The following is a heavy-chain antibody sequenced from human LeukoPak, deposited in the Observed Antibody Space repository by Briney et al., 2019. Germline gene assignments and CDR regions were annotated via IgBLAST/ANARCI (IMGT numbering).Heavy chain of an antibody. J-gene: IGHJ2*01. CDR1: GGSISSYY. D-gene: IGHD1-26*01. V-gene: IGHV4-4*07. Sequence: SETLSLTCTVSGGSISSYYWSWLRQPAGKGLEWIGRIYTSGSTNYNPSLKSRVTMSVDTSKNQFSLKLSSVTAADTAVYYCARDSRGGFRFGGSSVNWYFDLWGRGTLVTVSS. CDR3: ARDSRGGFRFGGSSVNWYFDL. CDR2: IYTSGST.